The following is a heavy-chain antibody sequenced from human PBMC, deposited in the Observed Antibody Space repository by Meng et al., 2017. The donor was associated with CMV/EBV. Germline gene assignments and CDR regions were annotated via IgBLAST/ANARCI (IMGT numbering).Heavy chain of an antibody. CDR1: GYRFSDHL. V-gene: IGHV1-2*02. D-gene: IGHD1-1*01. Sequence: QLVQPGAEGRSPGASVKVSCQTSGYRFSDHLMHWVRQAPGQGLEWMGWIYPNSGGTHYAQKFQDRVTMTRDTSISTVYMELSRLTSDDTAVYYCVRDHNWGPDYWGQGTLVTVSS. J-gene: IGHJ4*02. CDR2: IYPNSGGT. CDR3: VRDHNWGPDY.